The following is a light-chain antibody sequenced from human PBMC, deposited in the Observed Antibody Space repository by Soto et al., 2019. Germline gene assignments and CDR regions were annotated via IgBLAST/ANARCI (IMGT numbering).Light chain of an antibody. J-gene: IGLJ1*01. CDR1: ISNIGRNF. CDR2: GND. V-gene: IGLV1-47*01. CDR3: AAWDTSLRGYV. Sequence: QSVLTQPPSASGTPGQRVTVSCSGSISNIGRNFVYWYQQFPGMAPKLLIYGNDQRPSGVPDRFSGSKSGTSASLAISGLRSEDEADYHCAAWDTSLRGYVFGTGTKVTVL.